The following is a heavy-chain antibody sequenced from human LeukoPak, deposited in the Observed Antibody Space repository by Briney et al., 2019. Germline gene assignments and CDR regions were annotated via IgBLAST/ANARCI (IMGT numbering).Heavy chain of an antibody. D-gene: IGHD3-10*01. CDR3: ARDSPFRSGSYFYR. Sequence: GGSLRLSCTASGLTFSNYWMSWVRQAPGKGLEWLANIKQDGSEKYYVDSVKGRFTVSRDNAKNSLYLHMNSLRAEDTAVYYCARDSPFRSGSYFYRWGQGSLVTVSS. CDR2: IKQDGSEK. CDR1: GLTFSNYW. V-gene: IGHV3-7*01. J-gene: IGHJ4*02.